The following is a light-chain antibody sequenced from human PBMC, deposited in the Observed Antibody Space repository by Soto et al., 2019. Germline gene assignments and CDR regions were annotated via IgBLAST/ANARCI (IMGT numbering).Light chain of an antibody. J-gene: IGKJ3*01. V-gene: IGKV3-20*01. CDR3: QQYGTSPFT. CDR1: QSVSNNY. CDR2: GAS. Sequence: EIVLTQSPGTLSLSPGERANLSCRASQSVSNNYLAWYQQKPGQAPRLLISGASNRATGIPDRFSGSGSGTDFTLAISRLEPEDFAVYYCQQYGTSPFTFGPGTKVDLK.